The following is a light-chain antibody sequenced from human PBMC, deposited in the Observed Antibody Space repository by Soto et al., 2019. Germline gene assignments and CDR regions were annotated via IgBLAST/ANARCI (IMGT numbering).Light chain of an antibody. CDR1: QSVSSY. Sequence: EIVWTQSPATLSLSPGERATLSCRASQSVSSYLAWYQQKPGQAPRLLIYDASNRATGIPARFSGSGSGTDFTLTISSLEPEDFAVYYCQQRSNWPTFGGGTTVDIE. CDR3: QQRSNWPT. CDR2: DAS. V-gene: IGKV3-11*01. J-gene: IGKJ4*01.